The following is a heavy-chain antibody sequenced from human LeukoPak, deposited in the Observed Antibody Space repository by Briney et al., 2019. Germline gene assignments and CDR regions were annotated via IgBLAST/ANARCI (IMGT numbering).Heavy chain of an antibody. CDR2: ISRSSVVI. CDR1: GFTFSNYR. D-gene: IGHD6-19*01. V-gene: IGHV3-48*01. J-gene: IGHJ3*02. CDR3: ARDGWGDPFDI. Sequence: GGSLRLSCEVSGFTFSNYRMDWVRRAPGKGLEWVSHISRSSVVIHYADSVKGRFTISRDNARNSLYLQMNSLRAEDTAVYYCARDGWGDPFDIWGQGTMVTVSS.